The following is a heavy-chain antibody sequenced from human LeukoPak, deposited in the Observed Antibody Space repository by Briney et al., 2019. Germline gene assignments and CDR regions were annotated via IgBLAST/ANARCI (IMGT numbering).Heavy chain of an antibody. CDR3: GDLGSAGTDH. CDR1: GFTFSSYA. D-gene: IGHD3-10*01. CDR2: LSGSGGRT. J-gene: IGHJ4*02. V-gene: IGHV3-23*01. Sequence: PGGSLRLSCAASGFTFSSYAMSWVRQAPGKGLEWVSALSGSGGRTYYADSVKGRSTVSRDNSKNTLYLQMDSLKTEDTAVYYCGDLGSAGTDHWGQGTLVTVSS.